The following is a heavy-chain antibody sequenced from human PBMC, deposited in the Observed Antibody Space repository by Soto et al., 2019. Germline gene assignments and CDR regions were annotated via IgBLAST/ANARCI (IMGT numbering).Heavy chain of an antibody. J-gene: IGHJ4*02. Sequence: VWSLSLSCAASGFTFSSYAMSWVRQAPGKGLEWVSVISGSGGSTFYADSVKGRFTVSRDNSKNTLFLQMSSLRAEDTAIYYCAKDWAVDTTLVTISDYWGQGTLVTVSS. CDR1: GFTFSSYA. CDR2: ISGSGGST. V-gene: IGHV3-23*01. D-gene: IGHD5-18*01. CDR3: AKDWAVDTTLVTISDY.